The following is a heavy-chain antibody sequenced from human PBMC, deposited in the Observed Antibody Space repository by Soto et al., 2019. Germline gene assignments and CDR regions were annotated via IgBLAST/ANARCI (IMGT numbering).Heavy chain of an antibody. Sequence: GGSLRLSCAASGFTFSSYAMSWVRQAPGKGLEWVSAISGSGGSTYYAGSVKGRFTIYTDNSKNTLYLQMNSLRAEDTAVYYCAKDHSSSWLDAFDIWGQGTMVTVSS. D-gene: IGHD6-13*01. CDR1: GFTFSSYA. CDR3: AKDHSSSWLDAFDI. V-gene: IGHV3-23*01. CDR2: ISGSGGST. J-gene: IGHJ3*02.